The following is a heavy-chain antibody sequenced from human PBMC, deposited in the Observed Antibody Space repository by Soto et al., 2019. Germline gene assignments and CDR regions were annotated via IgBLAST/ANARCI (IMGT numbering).Heavy chain of an antibody. V-gene: IGHV3-11*05. Sequence: GGSLRLSCAASGLTFSDYYMSWVRQAPGKGLEWVSYITSSGGYTKYADSVQGRFTISRDNAKNSLYLQMNSLRAEDTAVYYCARELDGIDVWGQGTTVTVSS. CDR2: ITSSGGYT. J-gene: IGHJ6*02. CDR3: ARELDGIDV. CDR1: GLTFSDYY.